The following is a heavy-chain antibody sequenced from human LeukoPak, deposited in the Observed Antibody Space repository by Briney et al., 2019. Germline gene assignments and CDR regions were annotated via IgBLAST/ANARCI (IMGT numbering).Heavy chain of an antibody. CDR1: GYTFTSHY. CDR2: INPSGGST. D-gene: IGHD3-22*01. J-gene: IGHJ5*02. CDR3: ARAQYYDSSGYSNPNFFDP. V-gene: IGHV1-46*01. Sequence: ASVKVSCKASGYTFTSHYIDWVRQAPGQGLEWMGRINPSGGSTNYAQKFQDRVTMTRDTSTSTVSMELSGLRSEDTAVYYCARAQYYDSSGYSNPNFFDPWGQGTPVTVSS.